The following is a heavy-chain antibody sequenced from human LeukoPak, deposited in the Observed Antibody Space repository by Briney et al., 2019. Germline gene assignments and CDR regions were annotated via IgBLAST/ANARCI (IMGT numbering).Heavy chain of an antibody. V-gene: IGHV3-7*01. CDR3: ARVHGSGSSRWYAFDI. CDR1: GFTFSSYW. J-gene: IGHJ3*02. CDR2: IKQDGSEK. Sequence: GGSLRLSCADSGFTFSSYWMSWVRQAPGKWLEWVANIKQDGSEKYYVDSVKGRFTISRDNAKNSLYLQMNSLRAEDTAVYYCARVHGSGSSRWYAFDIWGQGTMVTVSS. D-gene: IGHD3-10*01.